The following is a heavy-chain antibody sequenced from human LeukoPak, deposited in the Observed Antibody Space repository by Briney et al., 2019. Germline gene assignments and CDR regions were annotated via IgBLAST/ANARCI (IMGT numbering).Heavy chain of an antibody. CDR3: ARELVKYNWNLPFDY. CDR2: ISAYNGNT. V-gene: IGHV1-18*01. CDR1: GYTFTSYG. Sequence: ASVKVSCKASGYTFTSYGISWVRQAPGQGLEWMGWISAYNGNTNYAQKLQGRVTMTTDTSTSTAYMELRSLRSDDTAVYYCARELVKYNWNLPFDYWGQGTLVTVPS. J-gene: IGHJ4*02. D-gene: IGHD1-7*01.